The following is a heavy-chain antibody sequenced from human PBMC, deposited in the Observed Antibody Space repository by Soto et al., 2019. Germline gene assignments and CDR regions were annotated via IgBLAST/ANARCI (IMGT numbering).Heavy chain of an antibody. CDR2: ISGSGVST. D-gene: IGHD1-26*01. CDR1: GFTFSSYA. CDR3: AKGRVGATKGDYFNY. V-gene: IGHV3-23*01. J-gene: IGHJ4*02. Sequence: EVQLLESGGGLVQPGGSLRLSCAASGFTFSSYAMGWVRQAPGQGLEWVSGISGSGVSTYYADSVKGRFTISRDNSKNTLYLQMNSLRAEDTAVYYCAKGRVGATKGDYFNYWGQGTLVTVSS.